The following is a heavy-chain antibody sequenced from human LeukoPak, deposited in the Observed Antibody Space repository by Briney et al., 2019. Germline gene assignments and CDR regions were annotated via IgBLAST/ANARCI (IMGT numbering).Heavy chain of an antibody. J-gene: IGHJ4*02. CDR1: GYTFTSYG. V-gene: IGHV1-18*01. D-gene: IGHD2-2*01. CDR3: AREATCSSTSCSVDY. CDR2: ISAYNGNT. Sequence: GASVKVSCKSAGYTFTSYGISWVRQAPGQGLEWMGWISAYNGNTNYAQKLQGRVTITTDTSTSTAYMEMRSLRSDDTAVYYCAREATCSSTSCSVDYWGQGTLVTVSS.